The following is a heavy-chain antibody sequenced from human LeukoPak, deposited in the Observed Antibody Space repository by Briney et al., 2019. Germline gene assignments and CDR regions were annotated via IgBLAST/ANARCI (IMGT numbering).Heavy chain of an antibody. J-gene: IGHJ4*02. Sequence: GGSLRLSCAASGFTFSSYSMNWVRQVPGKGLEWVSSISSGSSYIYYADSVKGRFTISRDNAKNSLYLQMNSLRAEDTAVYYCARDGATTIFGVVTFDYWGQGTLVTVSS. D-gene: IGHD3-3*01. V-gene: IGHV3-21*01. CDR2: ISSGSSYI. CDR1: GFTFSSYS. CDR3: ARDGATTIFGVVTFDY.